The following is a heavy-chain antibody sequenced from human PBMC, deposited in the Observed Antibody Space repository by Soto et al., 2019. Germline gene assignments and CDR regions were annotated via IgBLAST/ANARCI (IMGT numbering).Heavy chain of an antibody. D-gene: IGHD2-8*01. CDR1: GYSFTGYW. J-gene: IGHJ5*02. CDR2: TYPGDSDT. Sequence: GESLKISCTGVGYSFTGYWICWVRQMPWKGLEWMGITYPGDSDTRYSPSFQGQVTISADKSISTVYLQWSSLKASDTAMYYCARGYCTTNICDPWFDPWGQGTLVTVSS. V-gene: IGHV5-51*01. CDR3: ARGYCTTNICDPWFDP.